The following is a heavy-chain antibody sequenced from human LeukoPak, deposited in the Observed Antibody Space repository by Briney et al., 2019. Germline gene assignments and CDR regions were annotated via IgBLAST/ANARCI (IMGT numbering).Heavy chain of an antibody. V-gene: IGHV7-4-1*02. Sequence: ASVKVSCKASGYTFTSYAMNWVRQAPGQGLEWMGWINTNTGNPTYAQGFTGRFVFSLDTSVSTAYLQISSLKAEDTAVYYCAMGYCSSTSCPPDYYYYYMDVWGKGTTVTVSS. J-gene: IGHJ6*03. D-gene: IGHD2-2*01. CDR1: GYTFTSYA. CDR2: INTNTGNP. CDR3: AMGYCSSTSCPPDYYYYYMDV.